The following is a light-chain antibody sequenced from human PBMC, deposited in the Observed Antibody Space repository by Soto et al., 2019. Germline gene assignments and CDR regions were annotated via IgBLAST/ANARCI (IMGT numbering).Light chain of an antibody. CDR1: QSISSS. J-gene: IGKJ4*01. CDR3: QQYNSWPLT. Sequence: DIQMTQSPSTLSASVGERVTITCRASQSISSSLAWYQQKPGKAPKLLIYGASSIESGIPSRFSGSGSGTEFTLSISSLQSDDFATYYCQQYNSWPLTFGGGTKVEIK. CDR2: GAS. V-gene: IGKV1-5*03.